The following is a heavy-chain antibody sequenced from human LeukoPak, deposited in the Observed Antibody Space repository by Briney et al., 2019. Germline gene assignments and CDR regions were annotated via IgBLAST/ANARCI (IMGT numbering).Heavy chain of an antibody. CDR1: GFTFTSYA. CDR2: ISGSGDNT. V-gene: IGHV3-23*01. J-gene: IGHJ4*02. CDR3: ARGPTGAGFDY. Sequence: PGGSLRLSCAASGFTFTSYAMSWVRQAPGKGLEWVSAISGSGDNTYYADSVKGRFTISRDNSKNTLYLQMNSLRAEDTAVYYCARGPTGAGFDYWGQGTLVTVSS. D-gene: IGHD3-10*01.